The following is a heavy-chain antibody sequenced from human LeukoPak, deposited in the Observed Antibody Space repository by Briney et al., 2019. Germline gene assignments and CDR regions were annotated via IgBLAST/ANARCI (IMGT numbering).Heavy chain of an antibody. CDR1: GGTFSSYA. V-gene: IGHV1-69*04. CDR2: IIPILGIA. D-gene: IGHD6-13*01. J-gene: IGHJ4*02. CDR3: AKGRAGGTFSEGICFDY. Sequence: ASVKVSCKASGGTFSSYAISWVRQAPGQGLEWMGRIIPILGIANYAQKFQGRVTITADKSTSTAYMELSSLRSEDTAVYYCAKGRAGGTFSEGICFDYWGQGTLVTVSS.